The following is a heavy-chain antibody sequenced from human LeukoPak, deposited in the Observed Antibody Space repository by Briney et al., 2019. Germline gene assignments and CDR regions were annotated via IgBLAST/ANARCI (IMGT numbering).Heavy chain of an antibody. D-gene: IGHD5-18*01. J-gene: IGHJ4*02. CDR2: INHSGGT. Sequence: PSETLSLTCAVYGGSFSGYYWSWIRQPPGKGLEWIGEINHSGGTNYNPSLKSRVTISVDTSKNQFSLKLSSVTAADTAVYYCARGGTNVDTAMVKNFDYWGQGTLVTVSS. V-gene: IGHV4-34*01. CDR3: ARGGTNVDTAMVKNFDY. CDR1: GGSFSGYY.